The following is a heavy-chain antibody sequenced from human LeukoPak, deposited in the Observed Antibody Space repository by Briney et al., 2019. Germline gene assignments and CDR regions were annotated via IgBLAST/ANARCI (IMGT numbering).Heavy chain of an antibody. D-gene: IGHD1-26*01. V-gene: IGHV3-30*02. CDR1: GFTFSSYG. Sequence: PGGSLRLSCAASGFTFSSYGMHWVRQAPGKGLGWVAFIRYDGSNKYYADSVKGRFTISRDNSKNTLYLQMNSLRAEDTAVYYCAKEVGATLPYWGQGTLVTVSS. CDR3: AKEVGATLPY. J-gene: IGHJ4*02. CDR2: IRYDGSNK.